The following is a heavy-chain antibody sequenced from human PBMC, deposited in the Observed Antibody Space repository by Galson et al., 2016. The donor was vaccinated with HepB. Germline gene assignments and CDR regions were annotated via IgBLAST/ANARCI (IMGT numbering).Heavy chain of an antibody. CDR1: GFTFNDYD. Sequence: SLRLSCAISGFTFNDYDMHWVRQGTGESLEWVATMGPAGDKYYPSAVQGRFTVSRESAKNSLYLQMDSLRAGDSGVYYCASGPHWNHAYWGQGTLVTVSS. CDR2: MGPAGDK. CDR3: ASGPHWNHAY. D-gene: IGHD1-1*01. V-gene: IGHV3-13*01. J-gene: IGHJ4*02.